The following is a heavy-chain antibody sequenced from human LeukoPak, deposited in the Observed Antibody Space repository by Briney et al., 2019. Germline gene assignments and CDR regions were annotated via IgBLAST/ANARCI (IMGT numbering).Heavy chain of an antibody. CDR1: GYTFTSYG. CDR3: ARDSLYYDILTGYLHLDY. V-gene: IGHV1-18*01. D-gene: IGHD3-9*01. CDR2: ISAYNGNT. J-gene: IGHJ4*02. Sequence: ASVKVSCKASGYTFTSYGISWVRQAPGQGLEWMGWISAYNGNTNYAQKLQGRVTMTTDTSTSTAYMELSSLRSEDTAVYYCARDSLYYDILTGYLHLDYWGQGTLVTVSS.